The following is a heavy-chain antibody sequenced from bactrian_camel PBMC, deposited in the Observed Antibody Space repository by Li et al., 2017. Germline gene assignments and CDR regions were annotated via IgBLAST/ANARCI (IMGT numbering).Heavy chain of an antibody. V-gene: IGHV3S53*01. Sequence: QLVESGGGSVQAGGSLRLSCVASGYNACTRDVSWYRQTTGKEREFVSSITSGGSMRYAGDVKGRFTISRDNSKNTLYLQMNSLKPEDTGMYYCAADIAPKDGGVWYGDYTNWGQGTQVTVS. CDR3: AADIAPKDGGVWYGDYTN. D-gene: IGHD3*01. J-gene: IGHJ4*01. CDR2: ITSGGSM. CDR1: GYNACTRD.